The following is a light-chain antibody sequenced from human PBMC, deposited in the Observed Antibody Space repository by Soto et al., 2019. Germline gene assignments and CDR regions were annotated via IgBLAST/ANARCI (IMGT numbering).Light chain of an antibody. CDR3: QQYNNWPPMYT. Sequence: EIVMTQSPATLSVSPGERATLSCRASQSVSSNLAWYQQKAGQAPRLLINGASTRATGIPARFSGSGSGTEFTLTISSLQSEDFAVYYCQQYNNWPPMYTFGQGTKLDLK. CDR1: QSVSSN. V-gene: IGKV3-15*01. CDR2: GAS. J-gene: IGKJ2*01.